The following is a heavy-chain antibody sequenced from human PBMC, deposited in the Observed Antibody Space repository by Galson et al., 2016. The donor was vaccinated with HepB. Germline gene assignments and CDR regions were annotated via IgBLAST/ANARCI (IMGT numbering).Heavy chain of an antibody. CDR2: IRGSGSTT. CDR3: AKHLESGYSYGSLDAFDI. D-gene: IGHD5-18*01. J-gene: IGHJ3*02. Sequence: SLRLSCAASTFTFSSYAMSWVRQAPGTGLEWVSTIRGSGSTTYYADSEKGRCTVSRDNFKSTLSLQMNSLRAEDTAVYYCAKHLESGYSYGSLDAFDIWGQGTMVTVSS. CDR1: TFTFSSYA. V-gene: IGHV3-23*01.